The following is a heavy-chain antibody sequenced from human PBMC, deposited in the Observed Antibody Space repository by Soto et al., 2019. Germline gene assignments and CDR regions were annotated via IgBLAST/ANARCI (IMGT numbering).Heavy chain of an antibody. Sequence: PSETLSLTCAVSGVSISSNNSWSWVRQPPGKGLEWIGEIYHSGSTNYNPSLKSRVTISVDKSKNQFSLKLSSMTAADTSVYYCATLNTYPNFGPYNWFYPRAQGTLVTVSS. J-gene: IGHJ5*02. D-gene: IGHD3-3*01. V-gene: IGHV4-4*02. CDR1: GVSISSNNS. CDR3: ATLNTYPNFGPYNWFYP. CDR2: IYHSGST.